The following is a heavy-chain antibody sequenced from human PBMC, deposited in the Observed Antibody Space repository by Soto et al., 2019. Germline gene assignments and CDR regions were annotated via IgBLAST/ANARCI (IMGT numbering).Heavy chain of an antibody. CDR1: GYTFTSYL. J-gene: IGHJ6*02. CDR3: ATSWVRYCSSTSCYPGYGMDV. Sequence: PXESLKLSYKGSGYTFTSYLISWVRQMPGKGLEWMGRIDPSDSYTNYSPSFQGHVTISADKSISTAYLQWSSLKASDTAMYYCATSWVRYCSSTSCYPGYGMDVWAQGTTVTVSS. CDR2: IDPSDSYT. V-gene: IGHV5-10-1*01. D-gene: IGHD2-2*01.